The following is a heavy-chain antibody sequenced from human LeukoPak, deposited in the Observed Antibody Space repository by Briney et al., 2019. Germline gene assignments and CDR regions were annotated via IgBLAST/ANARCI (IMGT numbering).Heavy chain of an antibody. D-gene: IGHD6-19*01. V-gene: IGHV3-30-3*01. CDR1: GFTFSSYE. J-gene: IGHJ4*02. CDR2: ISYDGSNK. Sequence: GGSLRLSCAASGFTFSSYEMNWVRQAPGKGLEWVAVISYDGSNKYYADSVKGRFTISRDNSKSTLYLQMNSLRAEDTAVYYCARDPPRIAVAGGPFDYWGQGTLVTVSS. CDR3: ARDPPRIAVAGGPFDY.